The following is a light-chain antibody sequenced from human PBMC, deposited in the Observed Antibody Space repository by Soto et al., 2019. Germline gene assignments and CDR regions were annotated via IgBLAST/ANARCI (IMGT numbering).Light chain of an antibody. V-gene: IGLV3-21*02. Sequence: SYELTQPPSVSVAPGQTARITCEGNNIGSKSVHWYQQRPGQAPVLVVYEDSDRPSGIPERFSGSNSGNTATLTISRVEPGDEADYYCQVWEGTSEYHLVVFGTATKLTVL. CDR1: NIGSKS. J-gene: IGLJ1*01. CDR3: QVWEGTSEYHLVV. CDR2: EDS.